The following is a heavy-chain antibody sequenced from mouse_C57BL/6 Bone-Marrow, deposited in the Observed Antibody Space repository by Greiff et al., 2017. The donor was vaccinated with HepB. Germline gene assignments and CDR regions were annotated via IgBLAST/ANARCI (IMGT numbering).Heavy chain of an antibody. J-gene: IGHJ2*01. CDR2: IHPNSGST. D-gene: IGHD1-1*01. V-gene: IGHV1-64*01. Sequence: QVQLQQPGAELVKPGASVKLSCKASGYTFTSYWMHWVKQRPGQGLEWIGMIHPNSGSTNYNEKFKSKATLTVDKSSSTAYMQLSSLTSEDSAVYYCARSPNSPNYYGRGVYFDYWGQGTTLTVSS. CDR1: GYTFTSYW. CDR3: ARSPNSPNYYGRGVYFDY.